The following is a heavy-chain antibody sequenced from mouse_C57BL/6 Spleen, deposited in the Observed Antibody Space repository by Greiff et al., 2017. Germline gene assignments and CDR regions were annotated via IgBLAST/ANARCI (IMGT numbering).Heavy chain of an antibody. D-gene: IGHD1-1*01. V-gene: IGHV1-52*01. Sequence: VQLQQPGAELVRPGSSVKLSCKASGYTFTSYWMHWVKQRPIQGLEWIGNIDPSDSETHYNQKFKDKATLTVDKSSSTAYVQLSSLTSEDSAVYYCARGLLRSYAMDYWGQGTSVTVSS. CDR2: IDPSDSET. CDR1: GYTFTSYW. CDR3: ARGLLRSYAMDY. J-gene: IGHJ4*01.